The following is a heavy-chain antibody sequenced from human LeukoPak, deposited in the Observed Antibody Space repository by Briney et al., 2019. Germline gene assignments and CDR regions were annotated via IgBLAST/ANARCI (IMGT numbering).Heavy chain of an antibody. D-gene: IGHD3-9*01. CDR2: ISGSGGST. V-gene: IGHV3-23*01. J-gene: IGHJ6*03. CDR1: GFTFSTYA. Sequence: GGSLRLSCAASGFTFSTYAMSWVRQAPGKGLEWVSGISGSGGSTFYADSVKGRFTISRDNSKNTLYLQMNSLRAEDTAVYYCAKEYYDILTGYSTYYYYYYMDVWGKGTTVTVSS. CDR3: AKEYYDILTGYSTYYYYYYMDV.